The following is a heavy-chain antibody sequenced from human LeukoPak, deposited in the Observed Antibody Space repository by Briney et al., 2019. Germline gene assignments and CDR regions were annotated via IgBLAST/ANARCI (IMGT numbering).Heavy chain of an antibody. D-gene: IGHD1-26*01. J-gene: IGHJ4*02. CDR2: ISAGGTST. CDR1: GFTFSSYS. Sequence: GGSLRLSCAASGFTFSSYSMTWVRQAPGRGLEWVSVISAGGTSTFYADSVKGRFTISRDNSKDTLYLQMNSLRAEDTAVYYCAKKLYSGRNPVDYWGQGTLVTVSS. V-gene: IGHV3-23*01. CDR3: AKKLYSGRNPVDY.